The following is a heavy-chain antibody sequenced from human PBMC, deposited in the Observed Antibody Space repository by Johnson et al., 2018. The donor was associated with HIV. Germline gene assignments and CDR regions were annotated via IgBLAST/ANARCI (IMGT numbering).Heavy chain of an antibody. J-gene: IGHJ3*02. Sequence: QVQLVESGGGVVQPGRSLRLSCAASGFTFSDYYMSWIRQAPGKGLEWVAFIRYDVSNKYYADSVKGRFTISRDNSKNTLYLQMNSLRTEDTAVYYCARDNWNEDIWGQGTMVTVSS. CDR3: ARDNWNEDI. V-gene: IGHV3-30*02. CDR1: GFTFSDYY. CDR2: IRYDVSNK. D-gene: IGHD1-20*01.